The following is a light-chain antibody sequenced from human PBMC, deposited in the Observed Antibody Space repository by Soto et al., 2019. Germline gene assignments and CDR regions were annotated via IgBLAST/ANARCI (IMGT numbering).Light chain of an antibody. CDR1: QSVSSY. Sequence: EIVLTQSPATLSLSPGERATLSCRASQSVSSYFALYQQKPGQAPRLLIYDASNRATGIPARFSGSGSGTDFTLTISSLEPEDFEVYYCQQRSNWPWTFGQGTKVEIK. CDR2: DAS. V-gene: IGKV3-11*01. J-gene: IGKJ1*01. CDR3: QQRSNWPWT.